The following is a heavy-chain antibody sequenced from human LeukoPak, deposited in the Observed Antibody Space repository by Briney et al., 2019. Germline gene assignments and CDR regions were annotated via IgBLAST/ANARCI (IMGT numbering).Heavy chain of an antibody. V-gene: IGHV3-48*01. CDR2: ISSRSSTI. CDR1: GFTFSSYW. D-gene: IGHD2-2*01. J-gene: IGHJ3*01. CDR3: AREGYCNITSCPRGAIDL. Sequence: GGSLRLSCAASGFTFSSYWMSWVRQAPGKGLEWVSYISSRSSTIYYTDSVKGRFTISRENAKNSLYLQMNSLRAEDTAVYYCAREGYCNITSCPRGAIDLWGQGTVVTVSS.